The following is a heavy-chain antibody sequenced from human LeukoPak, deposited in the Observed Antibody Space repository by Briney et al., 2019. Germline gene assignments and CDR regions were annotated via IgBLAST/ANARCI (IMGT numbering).Heavy chain of an antibody. V-gene: IGHV4-38-2*02. CDR1: GYSISSGYY. J-gene: IGHJ4*02. Sequence: SETLSLTCTVSGYSISSGYYWGWIRQPPGKGLEWIGNIFYSGGTYYSPSLTSRVTISLDTSRNQFSLKLSSVTAADTAVYYCARGAYHYGSGSYYFDYWGQGILVTVSS. CDR3: ARGAYHYGSGSYYFDY. CDR2: IFYSGGT. D-gene: IGHD3-10*01.